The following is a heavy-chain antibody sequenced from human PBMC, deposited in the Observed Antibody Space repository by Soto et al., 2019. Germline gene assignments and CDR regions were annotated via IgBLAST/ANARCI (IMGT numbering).Heavy chain of an antibody. CDR2: ISYDGSNK. V-gene: IGHV3-30-3*01. Sequence: GGSLRLSCAASGFTFSSYAMHWVRQAPGKGLEWVAVISYDGSNKYYADSVKGRFTISRDNSKNTLYLQMNSLRAEDTAVYYCARDLSSWVYPGGNHYYYGMDVWGQGTTVTVSS. CDR3: ARDLSSWVYPGGNHYYYGMDV. D-gene: IGHD6-13*01. J-gene: IGHJ6*02. CDR1: GFTFSSYA.